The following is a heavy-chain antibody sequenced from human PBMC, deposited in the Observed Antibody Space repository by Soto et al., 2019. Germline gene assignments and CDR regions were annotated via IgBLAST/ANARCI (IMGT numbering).Heavy chain of an antibody. V-gene: IGHV1-18*01. CDR1: GYTFTNYG. J-gene: IGHJ6*02. CDR2: FSGYNGNT. Sequence: QVQVVQSGDEVKKPGASVKVSCKASGYTFTNYGFSWVRQAPGQGLEWMGWFSGYNGNTKYAEKFQGRVTMTTDTSTSTAHMELRSLRSDDTAVYYCAREGQAPYYYYGMDVWGQGTAVTVSS. CDR3: AREGQAPYYYYGMDV.